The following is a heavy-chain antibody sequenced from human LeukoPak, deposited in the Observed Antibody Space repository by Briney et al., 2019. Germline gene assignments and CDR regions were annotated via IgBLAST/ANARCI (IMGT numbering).Heavy chain of an antibody. J-gene: IGHJ6*03. CDR1: GFTCGDYA. V-gene: IGHV3-49*03. CDR3: TRDREVLLWFGESRAYYMDV. CDR2: IRSKAYGGTT. D-gene: IGHD3-10*01. Sequence: GGSLTLYCTASGFTCGDYAMSWLRQAPGKGLEGVGFIRSKAYGGTTEYAASVKGRFTISRDDSKSIAYLQMNSLKTEDTAVYYCTRDREVLLWFGESRAYYMDVWGKGTTVTVSS.